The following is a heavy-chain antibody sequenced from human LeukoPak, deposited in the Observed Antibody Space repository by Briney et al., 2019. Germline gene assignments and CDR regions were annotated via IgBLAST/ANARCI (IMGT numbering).Heavy chain of an antibody. CDR2: IYYSGST. CDR3: ARELSWKYDYVWGSYTD. V-gene: IGHV4-59*12. CDR1: GGSISTYF. D-gene: IGHD3-16*01. Sequence: SETLSLTCTVSGGSISTYFWSWIRQPPGKGLEWIGYIYYSGSTNYNPSLKSRVTISADTSKNQFSLKLSSVTAADTAVYYCARELSWKYDYVWGSYTDWGQGTLVTVSS. J-gene: IGHJ4*02.